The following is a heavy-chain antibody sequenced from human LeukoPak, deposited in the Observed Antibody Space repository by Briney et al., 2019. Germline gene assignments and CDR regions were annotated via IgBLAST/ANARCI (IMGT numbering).Heavy chain of an antibody. CDR1: GGSFSDYY. CDR2: INHSGST. Sequence: SETLSLTCAVCGGSFSDYYWSWIRQPPGKGLEWIGEINHSGSTNYNPSLKSRVTISVDTSKNQFSLKLSSVTAADTAVYYCASDIAAAGSSEDIWGQGTMVTVSS. CDR3: ASDIAAAGSSEDI. D-gene: IGHD6-13*01. J-gene: IGHJ3*02. V-gene: IGHV4-34*01.